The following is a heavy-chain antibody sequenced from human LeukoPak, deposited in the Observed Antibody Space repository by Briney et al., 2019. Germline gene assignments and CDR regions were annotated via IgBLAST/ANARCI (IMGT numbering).Heavy chain of an antibody. J-gene: IGHJ4*02. CDR3: ARDVGYSYGNGGY. CDR2: IYYSGST. D-gene: IGHD5-18*01. CDR1: GGSITSGDYN. V-gene: IGHV4-30-4*08. Sequence: PSETLSLTCTVSGGSITSGDYNWSWFPQPPGRGLGGVGYIYYSGSTYYNPSLKSRVTISVDTSKNQFSLKLSSVTAADTAVYYCARDVGYSYGNGGYWGQGTLVTVSS.